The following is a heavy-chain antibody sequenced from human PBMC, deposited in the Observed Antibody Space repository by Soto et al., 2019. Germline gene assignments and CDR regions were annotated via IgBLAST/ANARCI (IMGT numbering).Heavy chain of an antibody. D-gene: IGHD2-15*01. V-gene: IGHV1-69*13. J-gene: IGHJ6*02. CDR2: ITPIFGTA. CDR1: GGTFSSYA. Sequence: SVKVSCKASGGTFSSYAISWVRQAPGQGLEWMGGITPIFGTANYAQKFQGRVTITADESTSTAYMELSSLRSEDTAVYYCARPAAEDSGYCSGGSCYSFYYGMDVWGQGTTVTVSS. CDR3: ARPAAEDSGYCSGGSCYSFYYGMDV.